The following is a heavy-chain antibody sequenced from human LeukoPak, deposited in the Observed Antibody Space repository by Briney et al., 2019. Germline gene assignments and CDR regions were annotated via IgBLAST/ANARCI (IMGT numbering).Heavy chain of an antibody. CDR2: ISGGGGSI. CDR1: KFTFSHYG. V-gene: IGHV3-21*01. CDR3: ARDNDYGGNSFDY. D-gene: IGHD4-23*01. J-gene: IGHJ4*02. Sequence: GGSLRLSCTASKFTFSHYGMQWVRQAPGKGLEWVSAISGGGGSIYYADSVKGRFTISRDNAKNSLYLQMNSLRAEDTAVYYCARDNDYGGNSFDYWGQGTLVTVSS.